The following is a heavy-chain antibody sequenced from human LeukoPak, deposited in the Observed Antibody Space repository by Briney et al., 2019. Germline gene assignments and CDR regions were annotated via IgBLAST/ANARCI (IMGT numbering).Heavy chain of an antibody. D-gene: IGHD3-10*01. CDR2: INWNGGST. CDR1: GFMFSNYG. Sequence: GGSLRLSCAASGFMFSNYGMHWVRQAPGKGLEWVSGINWNGGSTGYEDSVKGRFTIFRDNAKNSLYLQMNSLRAEDTALYYCARVKLLYGSGIGDAFDIWGQGTMVTVSS. V-gene: IGHV3-20*04. CDR3: ARVKLLYGSGIGDAFDI. J-gene: IGHJ3*02.